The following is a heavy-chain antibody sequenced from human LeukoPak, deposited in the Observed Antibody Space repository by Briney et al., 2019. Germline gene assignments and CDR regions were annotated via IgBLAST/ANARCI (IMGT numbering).Heavy chain of an antibody. V-gene: IGHV3-74*01. CDR2: INTGSTT. CDR1: GFTFSGYW. J-gene: IGHJ4*02. CDR3: ARDRSVDSLDY. D-gene: IGHD3-3*01. Sequence: GGSLRLSCAASGFTFSGYWMHWVRQVPGKGLVWVAHINTGSTTSYADSVKGRFTISRDNAKNMLYLQMNSLRADDTAVYYCARDRSVDSLDYWGQGTLVTVSS.